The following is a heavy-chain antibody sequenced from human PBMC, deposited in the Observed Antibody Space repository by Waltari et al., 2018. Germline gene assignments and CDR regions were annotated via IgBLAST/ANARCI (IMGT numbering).Heavy chain of an antibody. D-gene: IGHD3-10*01. V-gene: IGHV4-34*01. Sequence: QVQLQQWGAGLLKPSETLSLTCAVYGGSFSGYYWSWIRQPPGKGLERIGEINHSGSSNYQPSLKSRVTISVDASKNHFSLKLSSVTAADTAVYCCARGRGEYFQHWGQGTLVTVSS. J-gene: IGHJ1*01. CDR1: GGSFSGYY. CDR3: ARGRGEYFQH. CDR2: INHSGSS.